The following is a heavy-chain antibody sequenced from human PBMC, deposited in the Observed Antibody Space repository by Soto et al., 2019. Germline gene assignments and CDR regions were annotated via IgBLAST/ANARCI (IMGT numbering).Heavy chain of an antibody. Sequence: PSETLSLTCAVYGGSFSGYYWSWIRQPPGKGLEWIGEINHSGSTNYNPSLKSRVTISVDTSKNQFSLKLSSVTAADTAVYYCARRDYSSSSSYFDYWGQGTLVTAPQ. D-gene: IGHD6-6*01. CDR2: INHSGST. J-gene: IGHJ4*02. CDR3: ARRDYSSSSSYFDY. V-gene: IGHV4-34*01. CDR1: GGSFSGYY.